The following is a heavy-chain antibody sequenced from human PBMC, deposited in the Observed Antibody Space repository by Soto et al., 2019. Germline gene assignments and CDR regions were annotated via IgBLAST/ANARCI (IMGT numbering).Heavy chain of an antibody. J-gene: IGHJ6*02. D-gene: IGHD2-2*01. V-gene: IGHV1-69*01. CDR2: IIPIFGAA. Sequence: QVQLVQSGAEVKKPGSSVKVSCKASGGTFSSYAISWVRQAPGQGLEWMGGIIPIFGAANYAQKFKGRVTITADESTSTDYMELSSLRSEDTAVYYCARGPRTPIVVPAAIPPHYYYDGMDVWGQGTTVTVSS. CDR1: GGTFSSYA. CDR3: ARGPRTPIVVPAAIPPHYYYDGMDV.